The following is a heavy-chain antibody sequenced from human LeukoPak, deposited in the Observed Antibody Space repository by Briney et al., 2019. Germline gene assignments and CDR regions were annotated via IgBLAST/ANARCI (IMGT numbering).Heavy chain of an antibody. Sequence: SETLSLTCAVYGGSFSGYYWSWIRQPPGKGLEWIGEINHSGSTNYNPSLKSRVTISVDTSKNQFSLKLSSVTAADTAVYYCARLDGYNYNEYYFDYWGQGTLVTVSS. J-gene: IGHJ4*02. CDR3: ARLDGYNYNEYYFDY. V-gene: IGHV4-34*01. CDR1: GGSFSGYY. CDR2: INHSGST. D-gene: IGHD5-12*01.